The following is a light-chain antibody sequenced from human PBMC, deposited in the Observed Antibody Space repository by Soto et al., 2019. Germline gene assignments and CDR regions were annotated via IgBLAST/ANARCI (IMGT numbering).Light chain of an antibody. J-gene: IGKJ5*01. CDR3: QQYGSSFIT. V-gene: IGKV3-20*01. CDR1: QSIASSY. Sequence: ENVLTQSPGTLSLSPGERATLSCRASQSIASSYLARYQQKPGQAPRLLIYGASSRATGIPDRFSGGGSGTDFTLTISRLEPEDLAVYYCQQYGSSFITFGRGTRLEIK. CDR2: GAS.